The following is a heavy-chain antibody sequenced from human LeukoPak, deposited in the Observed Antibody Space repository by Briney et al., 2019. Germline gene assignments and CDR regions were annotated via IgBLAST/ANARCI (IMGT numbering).Heavy chain of an antibody. CDR3: ARAFDSSGYYRPDAFDI. D-gene: IGHD3-22*01. Sequence: GASVKVSCKASGYTFTSYGISWVRQAPGQGLEWMGWISAYNGNTNYAQKLQDRVTMTTDTSTSTAYMELRSLRSDDTAVYYCARAFDSSGYYRPDAFDIWGQGTMVTVSS. V-gene: IGHV1-18*01. CDR1: GYTFTSYG. J-gene: IGHJ3*02. CDR2: ISAYNGNT.